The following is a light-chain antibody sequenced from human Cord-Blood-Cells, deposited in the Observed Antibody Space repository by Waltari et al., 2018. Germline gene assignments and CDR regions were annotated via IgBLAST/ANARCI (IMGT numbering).Light chain of an antibody. CDR1: QRVSSSY. CDR3: QQYGSSPPYT. Sequence: EIVLTQSPGTLYLSPGERATLSCRASQRVSSSYLAWYQQKPGQAPRPLIDGASSTATSIPDRFSGSGSGTDFTLSISRLEPEDFAVYYWQQYGSSPPYTFGQGTKLEIK. CDR2: GAS. V-gene: IGKV3-20*01. J-gene: IGKJ2*01.